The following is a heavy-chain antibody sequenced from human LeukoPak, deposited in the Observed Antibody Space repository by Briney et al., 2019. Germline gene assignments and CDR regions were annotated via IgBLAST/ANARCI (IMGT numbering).Heavy chain of an antibody. CDR3: ARGYAGAATFDY. D-gene: IGHD1-26*01. J-gene: IGHJ4*02. CDR2: INDSGST. Sequence: PSEPLSLTCTVSGGSISSYSWSWMRQPPGKGLEWIGYINDSGSTNYNPSLKSRVTISVDTTKNQVSLKLTSVTAADAAVYYCARGYAGAATFDYWGQGTLVTVSS. V-gene: IGHV4-59*01. CDR1: GGSISSYS.